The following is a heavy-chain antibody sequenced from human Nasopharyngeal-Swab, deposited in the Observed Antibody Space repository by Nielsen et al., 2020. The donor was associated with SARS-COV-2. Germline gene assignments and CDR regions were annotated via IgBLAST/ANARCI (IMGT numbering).Heavy chain of an antibody. CDR1: GFTFSIYA. CDR3: AKEEYSSSWYIGDY. D-gene: IGHD6-13*01. Sequence: GGSLRLSCAASGFTFSIYAMSWVRQAPGKGLEWVSAISGSGGSTYYADSVKGRFTISRDNSKNTLYLQMNSLRDEDTAVYYCAKEEYSSSWYIGDYWGQGTLVTVSS. CDR2: ISGSGGST. V-gene: IGHV3-23*01. J-gene: IGHJ4*02.